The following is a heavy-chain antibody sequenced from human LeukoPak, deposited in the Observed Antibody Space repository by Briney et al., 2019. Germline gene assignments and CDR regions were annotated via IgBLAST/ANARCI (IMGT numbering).Heavy chain of an antibody. J-gene: IGHJ4*02. D-gene: IGHD2-2*01. Sequence: PGGSLRLSCAASGFTFSSYSMNWVRQAPGKGLEWVSSISSSSSYIYYADSVKGRFTISRDNAKNSLYLQMNGLRAEDTAVYYCATSVGQTRYCSSTSCSGLFDYWGQGTLVTVSS. V-gene: IGHV3-21*01. CDR2: ISSSSSYI. CDR1: GFTFSSYS. CDR3: ATSVGQTRYCSSTSCSGLFDY.